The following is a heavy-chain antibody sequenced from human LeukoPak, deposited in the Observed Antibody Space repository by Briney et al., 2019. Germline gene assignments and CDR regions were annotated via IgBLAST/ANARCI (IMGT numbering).Heavy chain of an antibody. J-gene: IGHJ4*02. CDR3: ARDIGGGYSSGWYYDY. Sequence: SETLSLTCAVSGGSISSGGYSWSWIRQPPGKGLEWIGYIYHSGSTYYNPSLKSRVTISVDRSKNQFSLKLSSVTAADTAVYYCARDIGGGYSSGWYYDYWGQGTLVTVSS. CDR1: GGSISSGGYS. V-gene: IGHV4-30-2*01. CDR2: IYHSGST. D-gene: IGHD6-19*01.